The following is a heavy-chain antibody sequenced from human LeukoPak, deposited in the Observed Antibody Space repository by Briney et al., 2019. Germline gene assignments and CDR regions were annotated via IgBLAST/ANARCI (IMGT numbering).Heavy chain of an antibody. Sequence: GGSLRLSCAASGFTFSSYSMNWVRQAPGKGLEWVSSISSSSSYIYYADSVKGRFTISRDNAKNSLYLQMNSVRAEDTAVYYCARGRDGYNFDYWGQGTLVTVSS. V-gene: IGHV3-21*01. CDR2: ISSSSSYI. CDR1: GFTFSSYS. CDR3: ARGRDGYNFDY. D-gene: IGHD5-24*01. J-gene: IGHJ4*02.